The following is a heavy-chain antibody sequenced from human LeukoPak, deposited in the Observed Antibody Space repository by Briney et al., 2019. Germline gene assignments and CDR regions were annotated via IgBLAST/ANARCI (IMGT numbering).Heavy chain of an antibody. V-gene: IGHV1-24*01. D-gene: IGHD3-22*01. J-gene: IGHJ4*02. CDR2: LDPEDGET. Sequence: ASVKVSCKVSGYTLTELSMHWVRQAPGKGLEWMGGLDPEDGETIYAQKFQGRVTMTEDTSTDTAYMELSSLRSEDTAVYYCARSYFDTSGYYTYYFDYWGQGTLVTVSS. CDR1: GYTLTELS. CDR3: ARSYFDTSGYYTYYFDY.